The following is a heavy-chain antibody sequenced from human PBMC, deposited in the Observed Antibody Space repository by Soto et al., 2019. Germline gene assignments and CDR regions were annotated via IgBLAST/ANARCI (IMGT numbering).Heavy chain of an antibody. CDR3: AKGLCECYWRDYYYGMDV. D-gene: IGHD2-21*01. J-gene: IGHJ6*02. CDR2: ISGSGGST. CDR1: GFTFSSYA. Sequence: HPGGSLRLSCAASGFTFSSYAMSWVRQAPGKGLEWVSAISGSGGSTYYADSVKGRFTISRDNSKNTLYLQMNSLRAEDTAVYYCAKGLCECYWRDYYYGMDVWGQGTTVTVSS. V-gene: IGHV3-23*01.